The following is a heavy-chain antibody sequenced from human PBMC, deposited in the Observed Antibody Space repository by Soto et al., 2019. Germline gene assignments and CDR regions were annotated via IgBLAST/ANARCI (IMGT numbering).Heavy chain of an antibody. CDR3: ARDPEGINDFDY. CDR1: GFTFSNYG. Sequence: EVQLVESGGGLVQPGGSLRLSCAASGFTFSNYGMNWARQAPGKGLEWVTHINSAGTTISYSDSVKGRFTISRDDAKNSLYRQMNSLRVDDTAIYYCARDPEGINDFDYWGQGTLVTVSS. D-gene: IGHD2-21*01. J-gene: IGHJ4*02. V-gene: IGHV3-48*04. CDR2: INSAGTTI.